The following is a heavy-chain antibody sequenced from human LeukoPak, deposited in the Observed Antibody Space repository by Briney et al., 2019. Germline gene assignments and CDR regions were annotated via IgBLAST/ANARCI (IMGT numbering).Heavy chain of an antibody. D-gene: IGHD3-3*01. CDR3: ARTRITIFGVAQNWFDP. CDR2: IYYSGST. CDR1: GGSISSGGYY. Sequence: PSQTLSLTCTVSGGSISSGGYYWSWIRQHPGKGLEWIGYIYYSGSTYYNPSLKSRVTISVDTSKNQFSLKLSSVTAADTAVYYCARTRITIFGVAQNWFDPWGRGTLVTASS. V-gene: IGHV4-31*03. J-gene: IGHJ5*02.